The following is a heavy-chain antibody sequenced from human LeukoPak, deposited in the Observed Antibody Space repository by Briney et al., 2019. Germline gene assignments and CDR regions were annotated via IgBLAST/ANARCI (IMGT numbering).Heavy chain of an antibody. D-gene: IGHD6-13*01. V-gene: IGHV3-48*01. CDR2: ISSSSNTI. Sequence: PGGSLRLSCVAPGFTFSSYRMNWVRQAPGKGLEWVSYISSSSNTIYYADSVKGRFTISRDNAKNSLHLQMNSLRAEDTAVYYCAGAQQLVRNVLYWGQGTLVTVSS. CDR3: AGAQQLVRNVLY. CDR1: GFTFSSYR. J-gene: IGHJ4*02.